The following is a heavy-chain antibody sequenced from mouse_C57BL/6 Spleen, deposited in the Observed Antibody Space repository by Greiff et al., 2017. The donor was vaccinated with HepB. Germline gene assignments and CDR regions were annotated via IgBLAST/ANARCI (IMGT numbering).Heavy chain of an antibody. D-gene: IGHD2-2*01. CDR1: GYTFTRYW. CDR3: ARSGYGYDLYSNV. J-gene: IGHJ1*03. CDR2: IDPSDSYT. Sequence: QVQLQQPGAELVKPGASVKLSCKASGYTFTRYWMQWVKQKPGQGLEWIGEIDPSDSYTNYNQKFKGKATLTVDTSSSTAYMQLSSLTSEDSAVYYCARSGYGYDLYSNVWGTGTTVTVS. V-gene: IGHV1-50*01.